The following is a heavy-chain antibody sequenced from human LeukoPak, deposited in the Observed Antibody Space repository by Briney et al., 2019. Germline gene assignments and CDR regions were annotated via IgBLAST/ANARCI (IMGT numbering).Heavy chain of an antibody. Sequence: GGSLRLSCAASGFTFSSYAMSWVRQAPGKGLEWVSAISGNGGNTYYADSVKGRFTISRDNSRNTLYLQMNSLRAEDTAVYYCAFRIPDYYDSSGYYSWGQGTLVTVSS. CDR2: ISGNGGNT. D-gene: IGHD3-22*01. CDR3: AFRIPDYYDSSGYYS. J-gene: IGHJ4*02. CDR1: GFTFSSYA. V-gene: IGHV3-23*01.